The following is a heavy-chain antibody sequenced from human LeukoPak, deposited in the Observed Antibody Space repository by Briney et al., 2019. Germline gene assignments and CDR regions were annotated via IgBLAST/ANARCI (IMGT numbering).Heavy chain of an antibody. Sequence: GESLKISCKGSGYRFISYWIGWVRPMPGEGLEWMGIIYPGDSNTRYSPSFQGQVTISADKSISTAYLQWSSLKASDTAMYYCARQVGATLYFDYWGQGTQVTVSS. D-gene: IGHD1-26*01. CDR1: GYRFISYW. J-gene: IGHJ4*02. V-gene: IGHV5-51*01. CDR2: IYPGDSNT. CDR3: ARQVGATLYFDY.